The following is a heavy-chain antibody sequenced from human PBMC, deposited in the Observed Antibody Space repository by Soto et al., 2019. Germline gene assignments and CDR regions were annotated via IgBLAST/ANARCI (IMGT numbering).Heavy chain of an antibody. J-gene: IGHJ6*02. CDR1: GGTFSSYA. CDR3: ARSHGSSTSLEIYYYYYYGMDV. CDR2: IIPISDTT. V-gene: IGHV1-69*01. Sequence: QVQLVQSVAEVKKPASSVKVSCKASGGTFSSYAISWVRQAPGQGLEWMGGIIPISDTTNYAQKFQGRVTITADESTSTAYMELSSLRSEDTAVYYCARSHGSSTSLEIYYYYYYGMDVWGQGTTVTVSS. D-gene: IGHD2-2*01.